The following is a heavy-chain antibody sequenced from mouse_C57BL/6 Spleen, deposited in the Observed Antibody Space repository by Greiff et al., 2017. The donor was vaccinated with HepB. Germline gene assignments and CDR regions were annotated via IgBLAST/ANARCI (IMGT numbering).Heavy chain of an antibody. J-gene: IGHJ4*01. CDR3: ARLAYGNLYAMDY. CDR1: GYTFTSYD. V-gene: IGHV1-85*01. Sequence: QVQLQQSGPELVKPGASVKLSCKASGYTFTSYDINRVKQRPGQGLEWIGWIYPRDCSTKYNEKFKDKATLTVGTSSSTAYMELKSLTSEYSAVYFCARLAYGNLYAMDYWGQGPSVTVSS. CDR2: IYPRDCST. D-gene: IGHD2-1*01.